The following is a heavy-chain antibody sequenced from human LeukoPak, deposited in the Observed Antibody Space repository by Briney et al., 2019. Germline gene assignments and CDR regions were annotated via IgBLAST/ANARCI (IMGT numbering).Heavy chain of an antibody. CDR3: ARGAAAAYFDY. V-gene: IGHV1-2*02. Sequence: ASVKVSCKASGYTFNANYIHWVRQAPGQGLEWMGWINPNSGETNYSQKFQGRVIVTTDTSTSTAYMELRSLRSDDTAVYYCARGAAAAYFDYWGQGTLVTVSS. J-gene: IGHJ4*02. D-gene: IGHD6-13*01. CDR1: GYTFNANY. CDR2: INPNSGET.